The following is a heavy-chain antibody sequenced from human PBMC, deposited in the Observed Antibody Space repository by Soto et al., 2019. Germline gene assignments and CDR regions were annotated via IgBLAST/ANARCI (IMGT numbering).Heavy chain of an antibody. CDR3: AREIVVVTGNWLDP. CDR1: GGSISSYY. J-gene: IGHJ5*02. D-gene: IGHD2-21*02. CDR2: IYYSGST. Sequence: QVQLQESGPGLVKPSETLSLTFTVSGGSISSYYWSWIRQPPGKGLEWIGYIYYSGSTNYNPSLKSRVTISVDTSKNQFSLKLSSVTAADTAVYYCAREIVVVTGNWLDPWGQGTLVTVSS. V-gene: IGHV4-59*01.